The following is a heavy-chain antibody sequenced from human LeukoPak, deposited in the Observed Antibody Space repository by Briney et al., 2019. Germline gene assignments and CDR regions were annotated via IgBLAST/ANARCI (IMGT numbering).Heavy chain of an antibody. D-gene: IGHD3-22*01. CDR1: GYTFTGYY. V-gene: IGHV1-2*02. Sequence: ASVKVSCEASGYTFTGYYMHWVRQAPGQGLEWMGWINPNSGGTNYAQKFQGRVTMTRDTSISTAYMELSRLRSDDTAVYYCASFMYDSSVNWFDPWGQGTLVTVSS. CDR2: INPNSGGT. J-gene: IGHJ5*02. CDR3: ASFMYDSSVNWFDP.